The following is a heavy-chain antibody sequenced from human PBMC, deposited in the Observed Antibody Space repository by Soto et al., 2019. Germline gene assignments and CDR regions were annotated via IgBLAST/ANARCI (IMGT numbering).Heavy chain of an antibody. D-gene: IGHD6-13*01. CDR1: GGTFSSYA. J-gene: IGHJ6*02. Sequence: QVQLVQSGAEVKKPGSSVKVSCKASGGTFSSYAISWVRQAPGQGLEWMGGIIPIFGTADYAQKFQGRVTITADESTSTAYMELSSLRSEDTAVYYCASLIAAAGPPHSPRYYYGMDVGGQGTTVTVSS. CDR3: ASLIAAAGPPHSPRYYYGMDV. V-gene: IGHV1-69*12. CDR2: IIPIFGTA.